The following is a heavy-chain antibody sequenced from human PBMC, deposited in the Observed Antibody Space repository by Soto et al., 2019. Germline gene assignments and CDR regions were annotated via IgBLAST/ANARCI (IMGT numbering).Heavy chain of an antibody. D-gene: IGHD2-2*01. Sequence: GGSLRLSCAASGFTFSSYWMSWVRQAPGKGLEWVANIKQDGSEKYYVDSVEGRFTISRDNAKNSLYLQMNSLRAEDTGVYYCARGEYCSSTSCYASSLGYMDVWGKGTTVTVSS. CDR2: IKQDGSEK. CDR1: GFTFSSYW. CDR3: ARGEYCSSTSCYASSLGYMDV. J-gene: IGHJ6*03. V-gene: IGHV3-7*01.